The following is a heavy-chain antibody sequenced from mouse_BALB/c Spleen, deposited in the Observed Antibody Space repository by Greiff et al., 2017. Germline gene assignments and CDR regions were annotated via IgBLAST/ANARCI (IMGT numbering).Heavy chain of an antibody. V-gene: IGHV1-69*02. CDR2: IDPSDSYT. CDR3: ARKRRPHYDYDD. CDR1: GYTFTSYW. Sequence: QVQLQQPGAELVKPGASVKLSCKASGYTFTSYWMHWVKQRPGQGLEWIGEIDPSDSYTNYNQKFKGKATLTVDKSSSTAYMQLSSLTSEDSAVYYCARKRRPHYDYDDWGQGTLVTVSA. D-gene: IGHD2-4*01. J-gene: IGHJ3*01.